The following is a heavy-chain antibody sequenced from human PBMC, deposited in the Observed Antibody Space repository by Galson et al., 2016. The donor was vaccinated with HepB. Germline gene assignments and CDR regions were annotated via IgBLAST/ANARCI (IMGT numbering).Heavy chain of an antibody. Sequence: SLRLSCAASGFSFSSHWMHWVRQAPGKGLVWVSRIDTDGSRKTYADSVKGRFTISRDNAKNTLYLQMNSLRAEDTAVYFCARTFLNYYDSSDLVLLAAYYDFWGQGALVTVSS. D-gene: IGHD3-22*01. CDR3: ARTFLNYYDSSDLVLLAAYYDF. CDR1: GFSFSSHW. J-gene: IGHJ4*02. V-gene: IGHV3-74*03. CDR2: IDTDGSRK.